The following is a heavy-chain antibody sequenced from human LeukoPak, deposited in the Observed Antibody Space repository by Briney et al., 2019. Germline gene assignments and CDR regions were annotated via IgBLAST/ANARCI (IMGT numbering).Heavy chain of an antibody. CDR1: GFTFSSYA. D-gene: IGHD6-19*01. CDR3: AKDPPRAVAENDLEYFQH. V-gene: IGHV3-23*01. J-gene: IGHJ1*01. CDR2: ISGSGGST. Sequence: PGGSLRLSCAASGFTFSSYAMSWVRQAPGKGLEWVSAISGSGGSTYYADSVKGRFTISRDNSKNTLYPQMNSLRAEDTAVYYCAKDPPRAVAENDLEYFQHWGQGTLVTVSS.